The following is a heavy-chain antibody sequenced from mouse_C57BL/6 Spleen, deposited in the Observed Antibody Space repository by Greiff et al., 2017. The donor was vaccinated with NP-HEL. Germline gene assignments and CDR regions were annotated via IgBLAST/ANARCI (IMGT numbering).Heavy chain of an antibody. V-gene: IGHV1-81*01. CDR2: IYPRSGNT. CDR3: ARRGASQATFAY. D-gene: IGHD3-2*02. J-gene: IGHJ3*01. CDR1: GYTFTSYG. Sequence: QDQLQQSGAELARPGASVKLSCKASGYTFTSYGISWVKQRTGQGLEWIGEIYPRSGNTYYNEKFKGKATLTADKSSSTAYMELRSLTSEDSAVYFCARRGASQATFAYWGQGTLVTVSA.